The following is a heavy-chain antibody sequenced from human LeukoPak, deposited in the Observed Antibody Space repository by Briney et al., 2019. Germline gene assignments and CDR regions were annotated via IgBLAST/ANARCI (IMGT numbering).Heavy chain of an antibody. V-gene: IGHV4-34*01. J-gene: IGHJ4*02. CDR3: ARDARNYYDSSGRFNFDY. Sequence: SETLSLTCAVYGGSFSGYYWSWIRQPPGKGLEWIGGINHSGSTNYNPSLKSRVTISVDTSKNQFSLKLSSVTAADTAVYYCARDARNYYDSSGRFNFDYWGQGTLVTVSS. D-gene: IGHD3-22*01. CDR1: GGSFSGYY. CDR2: INHSGST.